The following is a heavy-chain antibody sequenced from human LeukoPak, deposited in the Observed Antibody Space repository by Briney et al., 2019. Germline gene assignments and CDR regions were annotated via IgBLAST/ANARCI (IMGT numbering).Heavy chain of an antibody. J-gene: IGHJ5*02. CDR2: IYTSGST. CDR3: ARGEVLLSSWFDP. V-gene: IGHV4-61*02. Sequence: PSETLSLTCTVSGGSISSSSYYWSWIRQPAGKGLEWIGRIYTSGSTNYNPSLKSRVTMSVDTSKNQFSLKLSSVTAADTAVYYCARGEVLLSSWFDPWGQGTLVTVSS. D-gene: IGHD3-10*01. CDR1: GGSISSSSYY.